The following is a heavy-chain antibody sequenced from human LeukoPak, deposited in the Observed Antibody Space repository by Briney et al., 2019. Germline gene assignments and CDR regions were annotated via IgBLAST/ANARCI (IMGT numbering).Heavy chain of an antibody. J-gene: IGHJ4*02. CDR1: GFTFSSYN. Sequence: PGGSLRLSCAASGFTFSSYNMNWVRQAPGKGLEWVSSINSGSSYIYYPDSVKGRFVISRANDKNSSFLQINGLRAEDTAVYFCARNFYGGNSAHDFDYXXQGTLVTVS. CDR3: ARNFYGGNSAHDFDY. D-gene: IGHD4-23*01. V-gene: IGHV3-21*01. CDR2: INSGSSYI.